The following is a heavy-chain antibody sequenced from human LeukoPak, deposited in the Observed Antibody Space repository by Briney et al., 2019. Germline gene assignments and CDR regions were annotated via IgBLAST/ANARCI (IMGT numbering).Heavy chain of an antibody. J-gene: IGHJ4*02. D-gene: IGHD5-18*01. CDR1: GGTFSSYA. V-gene: IGHV1-69*05. CDR2: IIPIFGTA. Sequence: ASVKVSCMASGGTFSSYAISWVRQAPGQGLEWMGRIIPIFGTANYAQKFQGRVTITTDESTSTAYMELSSLRSEDTAVYYCARWMSSYGFSYFDYWGQGTLVTVSS. CDR3: ARWMSSYGFSYFDY.